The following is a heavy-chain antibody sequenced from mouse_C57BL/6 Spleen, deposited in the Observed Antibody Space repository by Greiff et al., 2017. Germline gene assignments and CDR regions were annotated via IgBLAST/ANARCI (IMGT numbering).Heavy chain of an antibody. J-gene: IGHJ2*01. D-gene: IGHD2-2*01. CDR1: GFSLTSYG. CDR3: ARGEIMVNYFDY. V-gene: IGHV2-2*01. Sequence: VHLVESGPGLVQPSQSLSITCTVSGFSLTSYGVHWVRQSPGKGLEWLGVIWSGGSTDYNAAFISRLSISKDNSKSQVFVKMNSLQADDTAIYYLARGEIMVNYFDYWGQGTTLTVSS. CDR2: IWSGGST.